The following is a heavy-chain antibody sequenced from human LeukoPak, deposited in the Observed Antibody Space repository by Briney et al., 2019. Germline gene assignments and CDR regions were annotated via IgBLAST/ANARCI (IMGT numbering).Heavy chain of an antibody. V-gene: IGHV3-23*01. J-gene: IGHJ4*02. CDR2: ISGSGGRT. Sequence: PGGSLRLSCAASGFTFSSYTMSWVRQAPGKGLEWVSTISGSGGRTYSADSVKGRFTISRDNSKNTLYLQMKSLRAEDTAVYYCAKSVWFGELLLPEFDYWGQGSLVTVSS. CDR3: AKSVWFGELLLPEFDY. D-gene: IGHD3-10*01. CDR1: GFTFSSYT.